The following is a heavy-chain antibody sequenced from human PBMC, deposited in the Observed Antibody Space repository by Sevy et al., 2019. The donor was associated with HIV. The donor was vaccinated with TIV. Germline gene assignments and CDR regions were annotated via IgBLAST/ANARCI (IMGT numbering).Heavy chain of an antibody. CDR1: GFTFSDYW. Sequence: GGSLRLSCVASGFTFSDYWMTWVRQAPGKGLEWVAVMSYDGSSQYYADSVRGRFTISRDNSKNTLFLQMNSLRPEDTALYYCARDGGYDSSGYYPFHFWGQGTQVTVSS. V-gene: IGHV3-30*03. CDR2: MSYDGSSQ. J-gene: IGHJ4*02. D-gene: IGHD3-22*01. CDR3: ARDGGYDSSGYYPFHF.